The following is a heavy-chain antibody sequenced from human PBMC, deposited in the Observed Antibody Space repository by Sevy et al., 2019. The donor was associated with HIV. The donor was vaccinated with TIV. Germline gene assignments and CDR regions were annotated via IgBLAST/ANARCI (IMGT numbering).Heavy chain of an antibody. CDR1: GFTFSSYD. D-gene: IGHD3-16*01. V-gene: IGHV3-30*03. CDR2: ISHDGNNK. CDR3: ARDGSSGGLFLKDYYYFGMDV. J-gene: IGHJ6*02. Sequence: GGSLRLSCAASGFTFSSYDMHWVRQAPGKGLEWVAVISHDGNNKYADSVKGRFTISRDNSKNTLYLQMNSMRAEDTAVYYCARDGSSGGLFLKDYYYFGMDVWGQGSTVTVSS.